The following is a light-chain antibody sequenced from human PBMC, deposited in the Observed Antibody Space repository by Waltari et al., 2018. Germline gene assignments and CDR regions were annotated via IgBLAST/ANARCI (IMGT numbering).Light chain of an antibody. CDR3: QQYNNWPRT. V-gene: IGKV3-15*01. J-gene: IGKJ2*01. CDR1: QSVNSN. Sequence: ETVIAQSPATPSVSPGERAPPPCRASQSVNSNLAWFQHKPGQAPRLLIYDASTRATDIPARFSGSGSGTEFTLTISSLQTEDFAVYYCQQYNNWPRTFGQGTKLEI. CDR2: DAS.